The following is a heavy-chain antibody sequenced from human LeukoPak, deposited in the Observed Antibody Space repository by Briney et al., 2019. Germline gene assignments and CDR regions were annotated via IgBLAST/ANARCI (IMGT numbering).Heavy chain of an antibody. Sequence: SETLSLTCTVSGGSINSGGYYWSWIRQPPGKGLEWIGDIYYSGSIKYNPSLKSRVTMSADTSKNQFSLKLSSVTAADTAIYYCARENPSGYYNRPIDYWGQGTLVTVSS. CDR3: ARENPSGYYNRPIDY. D-gene: IGHD3-22*01. CDR2: IYYSGSI. J-gene: IGHJ4*02. V-gene: IGHV4-61*08. CDR1: GGSINSGGYY.